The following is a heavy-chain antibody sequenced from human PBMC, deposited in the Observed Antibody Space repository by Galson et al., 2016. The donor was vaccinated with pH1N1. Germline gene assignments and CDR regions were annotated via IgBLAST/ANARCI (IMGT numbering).Heavy chain of an antibody. V-gene: IGHV1-2*06. CDR2: INPKTAYT. CDR3: ATVRTWCIIDSCPGVDV. D-gene: IGHD2-8*01. CDR1: GGTFTPYW. Sequence: SVKVSCKASGGTFTPYWMFWMRQAPGQGLEWMGRINPKTAYTTYPDKFRGRVTMTSDTSTGTAYMESNSLTSDDSAVYYCATVRTWCIIDSCPGVDVWGQGTTVTVSS. J-gene: IGHJ6*02.